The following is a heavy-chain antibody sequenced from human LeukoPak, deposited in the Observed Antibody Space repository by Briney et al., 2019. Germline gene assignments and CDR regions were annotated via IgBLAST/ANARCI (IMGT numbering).Heavy chain of an antibody. Sequence: GGSLRLSCAASGFTFSSYGMHWVRQAPGKGLEWVAVISYDGSNKYYADSVKGRFTISRDNSKNTLYLQMNSLRAEDTAVYYCAKDPQPTMVRGVSDYFDYWGQGTLVTVSS. J-gene: IGHJ4*02. CDR3: AKDPQPTMVRGVSDYFDY. CDR1: GFTFSSYG. CDR2: ISYDGSNK. V-gene: IGHV3-30*18. D-gene: IGHD3-10*01.